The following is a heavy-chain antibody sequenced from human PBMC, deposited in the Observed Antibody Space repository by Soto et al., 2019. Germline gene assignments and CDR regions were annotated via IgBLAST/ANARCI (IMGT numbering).Heavy chain of an antibody. Sequence: QVQLVQSGAEVKKPGASVKVSCKASGYTFINYYIHWVRQAPGQRLEWMGWINPKSGATHYTPTFQGRVTMTGDTSINTAYMELTWLTSDDTAVYYCARVVETAAVPRDYWGQGTQVTVSS. J-gene: IGHJ4*02. V-gene: IGHV1-2*02. CDR3: ARVVETAAVPRDY. CDR2: INPKSGAT. CDR1: GYTFINYY. D-gene: IGHD5-18*01.